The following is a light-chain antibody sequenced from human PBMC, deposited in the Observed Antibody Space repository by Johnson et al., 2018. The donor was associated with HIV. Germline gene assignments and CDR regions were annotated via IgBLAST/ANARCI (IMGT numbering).Light chain of an antibody. CDR2: ESN. CDR3: GTWDTSLGAQYV. Sequence: QSVLTQPPSVSAAPGQKVTISCSGSSSSTGRNYASWYQQLPGTAPKLLIYESNKRPSGIPDRFSGSKSGTSATLGITGLQTGDEADYYCGTWDTSLGAQYVFGSGTKVTVL. J-gene: IGLJ1*01. CDR1: SSSTGRNY. V-gene: IGLV1-51*02.